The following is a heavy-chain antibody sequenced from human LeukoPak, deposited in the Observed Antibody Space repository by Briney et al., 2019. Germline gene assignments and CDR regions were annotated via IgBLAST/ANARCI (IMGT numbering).Heavy chain of an antibody. CDR3: ARDRDYYGSGTYFSY. CDR1: GFTFSSYE. D-gene: IGHD3-10*01. CDR2: ISSSGTST. V-gene: IGHV3-48*03. J-gene: IGHJ4*02. Sequence: PGGSLRLSCAASGFTFSSYEMNWVRQAPGKGLEWTSYISSSGTSTYYADSVRGRFTISRDNAKNSLYLQMNSLRAEDTAVYYCARDRDYYGSGTYFSYWGQGTLVSVSS.